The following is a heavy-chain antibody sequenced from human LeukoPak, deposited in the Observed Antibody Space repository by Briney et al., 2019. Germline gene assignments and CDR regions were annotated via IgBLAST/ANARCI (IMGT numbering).Heavy chain of an antibody. J-gene: IGHJ3*02. CDR1: GYTFRQYS. D-gene: IGHD3-3*02. V-gene: IGHV1-18*01. CDR3: ARDYILPLETDNGDGFAI. CDR2: VSPSHTTR. Sequence: ASVKVSCKASGYTFRQYSISWVRQAPGKGFEWMGWVSPSHTTRVYAQEFQGRVTMTADTNTNTVSMELRSLRFDDTAVYFCARDYILPLETDNGDGFAIWGQGTVVTVSS.